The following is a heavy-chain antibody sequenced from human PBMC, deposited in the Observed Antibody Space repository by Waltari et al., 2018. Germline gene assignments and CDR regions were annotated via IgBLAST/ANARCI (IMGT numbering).Heavy chain of an antibody. J-gene: IGHJ6*03. D-gene: IGHD4-4*01. CDR1: GGSISSYY. V-gene: IGHV4-59*01. Sequence: QVQLQESGPGLVKPSETLSLTCTVSGGSISSYYWSWSRQPPGKGLEWIGYIYYSGSTNDNPSLKSRVTISVDTSKNQFSLKLSSVTAADTAAYYCARGDDYRDYYYMDVWGKGTTVTISS. CDR2: IYYSGST. CDR3: ARGDDYRDYYYMDV.